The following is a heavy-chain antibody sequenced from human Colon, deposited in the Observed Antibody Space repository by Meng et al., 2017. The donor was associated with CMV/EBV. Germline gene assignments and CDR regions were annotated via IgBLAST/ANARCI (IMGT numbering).Heavy chain of an antibody. Sequence: ETLSLTCIVSGGSISTSYWGWIRQPPGKGLEWIGYIYSSGNTNYNPSLKSRVTISIDTSKSQFSLKLRSVTAADTAVYYCARGTHILTNSGPTDVFDIWGQGTMVTVSS. CDR1: GGSISTSY. D-gene: IGHD3-9*01. CDR2: IYSSGNT. V-gene: IGHV4-59*01. J-gene: IGHJ3*02. CDR3: ARGTHILTNSGPTDVFDI.